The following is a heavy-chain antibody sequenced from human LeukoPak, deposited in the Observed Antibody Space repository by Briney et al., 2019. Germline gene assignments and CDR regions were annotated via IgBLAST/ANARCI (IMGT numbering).Heavy chain of an antibody. CDR1: GDSISSYY. Sequence: SETLSLTCTVSGDSISSYYWSWIRQPPGKGLEWIGYIYHSGSTNYNPSLKSRVTISADTSKDQFSLKLASVTAADTAVYYCATGYSSTWYYFDYSGQGTRVTVSS. D-gene: IGHD6-13*01. CDR2: IYHSGST. J-gene: IGHJ4*02. V-gene: IGHV4-59*01. CDR3: ATGYSSTWYYFDY.